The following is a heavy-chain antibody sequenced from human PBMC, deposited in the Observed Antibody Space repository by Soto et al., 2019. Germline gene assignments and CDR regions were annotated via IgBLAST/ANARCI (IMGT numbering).Heavy chain of an antibody. CDR3: AKSTTSVGRYYFDY. V-gene: IGHV3-30*18. Sequence: QVQLVESGGGVVQPGRSLRLSCAASGFTFSSYGMHWVRQAPGKGLEWVAVISYDGSNKYYADSVKGRFTISRDNSKNTLYLQMNSLRAEDTAVYYCAKSTTSVGRYYFDYWGQGTLVTVSS. D-gene: IGHD1-26*01. CDR1: GFTFSSYG. CDR2: ISYDGSNK. J-gene: IGHJ4*02.